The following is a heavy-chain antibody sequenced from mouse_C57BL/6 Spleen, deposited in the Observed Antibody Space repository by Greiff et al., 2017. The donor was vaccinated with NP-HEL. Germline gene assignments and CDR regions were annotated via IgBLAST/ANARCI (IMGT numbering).Heavy chain of an antibody. J-gene: IGHJ2*01. V-gene: IGHV1-69*01. Sequence: QVQLQQPGAELVMPGASVKLSCKASGYTLTSYWMHWVKQRPGQGLEWIGEIDPSDSYTNYNQKFKGKSTLTVDKSSSTAYMQLSSLTSEDSAVYYCARGDSSGPLDRWGQGTTLTVSS. D-gene: IGHD3-2*02. CDR2: IDPSDSYT. CDR1: GYTLTSYW. CDR3: ARGDSSGPLDR.